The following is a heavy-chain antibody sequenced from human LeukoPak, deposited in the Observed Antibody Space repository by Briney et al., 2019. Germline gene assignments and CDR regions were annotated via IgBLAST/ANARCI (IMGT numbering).Heavy chain of an antibody. V-gene: IGHV3-30*03. CDR3: ARGSGGYYRDY. D-gene: IGHD3-22*01. J-gene: IGHJ4*02. Sequence: GGSLRLSCAASGFTFSSYGMHWVRQAPGKGLEWVAVISYDGSNKYYADSVKGRFTVSRDNSKNTLYLQMNSLRAEDTAVYYCARGSGGYYRDYWGQGTLVTVSS. CDR1: GFTFSSYG. CDR2: ISYDGSNK.